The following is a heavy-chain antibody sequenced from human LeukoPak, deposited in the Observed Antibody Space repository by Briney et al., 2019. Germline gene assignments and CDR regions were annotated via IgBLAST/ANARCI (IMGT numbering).Heavy chain of an antibody. CDR2: IYHSGST. CDR1: GGSISSSNW. CDR3: ARESPDILTGYYAFDI. Sequence: SGTPSLTCAVSGGSISSSNWWSWVRQPPGKGLEWIGEIYHSGSTNYNPSLKSRVTISVDKSKNQFSLKLSSVTAADTAVYYCARESPDILTGYYAFDIWGQGTMVTVSS. V-gene: IGHV4-4*02. D-gene: IGHD3-9*01. J-gene: IGHJ3*02.